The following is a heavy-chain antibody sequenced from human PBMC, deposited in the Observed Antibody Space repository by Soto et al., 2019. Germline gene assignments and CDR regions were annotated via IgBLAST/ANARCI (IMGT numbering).Heavy chain of an antibody. D-gene: IGHD3-16*01. J-gene: IGHJ5*02. CDR2: IRSKGHNYAT. CDR1: GFAFSGSA. CDR3: TRDLFSYDYSGILWFDP. Sequence: GGSLRLSCAASGFAFSGSAMYWVRQASGKGPEWVGRIRSKGHNYATEYAASVKGRFTISRDDSKNTAYLQTNSLQTEDTAVYYCTRDLFSYDYSGILWFDPWGQGTLVTVSS. V-gene: IGHV3-73*01.